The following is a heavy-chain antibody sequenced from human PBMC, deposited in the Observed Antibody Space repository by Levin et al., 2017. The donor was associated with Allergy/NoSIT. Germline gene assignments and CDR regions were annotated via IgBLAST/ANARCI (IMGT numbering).Heavy chain of an antibody. D-gene: IGHD6-13*01. CDR3: ARSQNIAAAGTGAFDI. V-gene: IGHV4-30-4*01. J-gene: IGHJ3*02. Sequence: SETLSLTCTVSGGSISSGDYYWSWIRQPPGKGLEWIGYIYYSGSTYYNPSLKSRVTISVDTSKNQFSLKLSSVTAADTAVYYCARSQNIAAAGTGAFDIWGQGTMVTVSS. CDR2: IYYSGST. CDR1: GGSISSGDYY.